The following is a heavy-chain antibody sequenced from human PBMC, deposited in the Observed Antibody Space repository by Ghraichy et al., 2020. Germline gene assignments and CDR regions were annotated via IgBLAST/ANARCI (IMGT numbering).Heavy chain of an antibody. CDR3: AGDGAYCGGDCYFFDY. V-gene: IGHV3-48*02. CDR1: GFTFSTYS. Sequence: GESLRLSCAASGFTFSTYSMNWVRQAPGKGLEWVSYISSSSSTIYYADSVKGRFTISRDNAKNSLYLQMNSLRDEDTAVYYCAGDGAYCGGDCYFFDYWGQGTLVTVSS. CDR2: ISSSSSTI. D-gene: IGHD2-21*02. J-gene: IGHJ4*02.